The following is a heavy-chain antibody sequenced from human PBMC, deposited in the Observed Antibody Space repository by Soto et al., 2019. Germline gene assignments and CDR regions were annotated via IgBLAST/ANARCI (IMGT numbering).Heavy chain of an antibody. V-gene: IGHV3-9*01. CDR3: AKSFDSSSSLPVDY. D-gene: IGHD6-6*01. Sequence: GGSLRLSCAASGFTFDDYAMHWVRQAPGKGLEWVSGISWNSGSIGYADSVKGRFTISRDNAKNSLYLQMNSLRAEDTALYYCAKSFDSSSSLPVDYWGQGTLVTVSS. CDR2: ISWNSGSI. CDR1: GFTFDDYA. J-gene: IGHJ4*02.